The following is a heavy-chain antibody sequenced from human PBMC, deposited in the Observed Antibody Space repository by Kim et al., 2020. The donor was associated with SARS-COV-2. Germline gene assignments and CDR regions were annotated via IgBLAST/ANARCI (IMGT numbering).Heavy chain of an antibody. J-gene: IGHJ4*02. V-gene: IGHV3-23*01. Sequence: FTISRDKSKNTLYLQMNSLRAEDTAVYYCAKTRDVSRRGHVLRFLPAFDYWGQGTLVTVSS. D-gene: IGHD3-3*01. CDR3: AKTRDVSRRGHVLRFLPAFDY.